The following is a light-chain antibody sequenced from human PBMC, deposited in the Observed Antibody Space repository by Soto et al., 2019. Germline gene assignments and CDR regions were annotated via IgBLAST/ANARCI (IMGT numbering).Light chain of an antibody. CDR3: QQYDTLPIT. V-gene: IGKV4-1*01. Sequence: DIVLTQSPASLAVSLGGRATIKCKSSQSVLYSSNGKNYLAWYQQKPGQPPNLLIYWASTRKSGVPDRFSGSGSGTDFTLTISSLQAEDVAVYYCQQYDTLPITFGQGTRLEIK. CDR1: QSVLYSSNGKNY. J-gene: IGKJ5*01. CDR2: WAS.